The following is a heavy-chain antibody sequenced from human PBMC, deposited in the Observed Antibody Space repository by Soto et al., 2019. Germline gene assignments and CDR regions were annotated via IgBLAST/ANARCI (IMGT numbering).Heavy chain of an antibody. D-gene: IGHD2-8*02. CDR2: IDYSGDT. J-gene: IGHJ4*02. V-gene: IGHV4-39*01. Sequence: QLQLQESGPRLVKPSETLSLTCSVSGGSISSKGFYCGWIRQAPGKGLEWLGSIDYSGDTYYNPSLKSRVTLSVGTSKNEFSLKVSSVTAADTAVYYCARRYCTGGPCYFDYWGQGTLVTVTS. CDR1: GGSISSKGFY. CDR3: ARRYCTGGPCYFDY.